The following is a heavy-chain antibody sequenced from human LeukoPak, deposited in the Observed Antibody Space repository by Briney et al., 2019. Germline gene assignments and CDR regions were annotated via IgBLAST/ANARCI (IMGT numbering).Heavy chain of an antibody. J-gene: IGHJ4*02. CDR3: ARYYYYDSSGYFYDY. Sequence: SETLSLTCTVSGGSISSRSYYWGWIRQPPGKGLEWIGSVYNSGSTYYTPSLKSRVTISGDTSKNQFSLKLNSVTAADTAVYYCARYYYYDSSGYFYDYWGQGTLVTVSS. D-gene: IGHD3-22*01. CDR1: GGSISSRSYY. V-gene: IGHV4-39*01. CDR2: VYNSGST.